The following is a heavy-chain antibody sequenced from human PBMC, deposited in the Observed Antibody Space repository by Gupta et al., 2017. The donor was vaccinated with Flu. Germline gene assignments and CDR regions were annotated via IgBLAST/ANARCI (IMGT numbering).Heavy chain of an antibody. Sequence: QVQLQESGPGLVKPSQTLSLTCTVSGGSISSGTYYWSWIRQPAGKGLEWNGRMYTSGNTNYNPSLKSRVTISEDTSKNQFSLKLSSVTAADTGVYYCARVVRTDSSGYYHWYFDLWGRGTLVTVSS. CDR3: ARVVRTDSSGYYHWYFDL. D-gene: IGHD3-22*01. J-gene: IGHJ2*01. CDR1: GGSISSGTYY. CDR2: MYTSGNT. V-gene: IGHV4-61*02.